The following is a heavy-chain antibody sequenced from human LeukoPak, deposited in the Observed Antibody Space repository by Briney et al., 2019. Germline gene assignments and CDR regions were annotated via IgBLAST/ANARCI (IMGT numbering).Heavy chain of an antibody. J-gene: IGHJ4*02. V-gene: IGHV1-18*01. CDR3: ARDSSTWYTDFGY. Sequence: ASVKVSCKASGYTFTSYGTSWVRQAPGQGLEWLGWISPYSGNTNYAQTLQGRVTLTTDTSSSTAYMELRSLRSDDTAVYYCARDSSTWYTDFGYWGQGTLVTVSS. CDR2: ISPYSGNT. D-gene: IGHD6-13*01. CDR1: GYTFTSYG.